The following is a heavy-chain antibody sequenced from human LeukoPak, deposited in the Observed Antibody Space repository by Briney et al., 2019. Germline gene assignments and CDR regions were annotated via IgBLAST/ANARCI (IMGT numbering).Heavy chain of an antibody. Sequence: SETLSLTCTVSGGSISSGSYYWSWIRQPAGKGLEWIGRIYTSGSTNYNPSLKSRVTISVDTSKNQFSLKLSSVTAADTAVYYCARDLVVVVPAAIDYYYYYYMDVWGKGTTVTVSS. J-gene: IGHJ6*03. CDR1: GGSISSGSYY. D-gene: IGHD2-2*01. CDR2: IYTSGST. CDR3: ARDLVVVVPAAIDYYYYYYMDV. V-gene: IGHV4-61*02.